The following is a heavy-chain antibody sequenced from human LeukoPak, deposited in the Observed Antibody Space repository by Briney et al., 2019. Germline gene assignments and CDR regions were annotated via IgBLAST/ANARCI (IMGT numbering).Heavy chain of an antibody. V-gene: IGHV3-49*04. D-gene: IGHD1-14*01. J-gene: IGHJ5*02. CDR1: GFTFADYA. Sequence: PGRSLRLSCTTSGFTFADYAINWVRQAPGQGLEWVGLIRSYIYGGTAVYAASVQGRFTVSRDDSKSFAFLQMDSLTPDDTAMYYCCRGRTEPNAKYYCDRWGQGIQVTVSS. CDR2: IRSYIYGGTA. CDR3: CRGRTEPNAKYYCDR.